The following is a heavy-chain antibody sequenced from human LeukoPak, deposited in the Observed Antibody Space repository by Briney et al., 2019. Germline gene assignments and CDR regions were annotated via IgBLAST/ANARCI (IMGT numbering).Heavy chain of an antibody. CDR3: ARSHQRVGIEDY. Sequence: QSGGSLRLSCAASGFTFSSYSMSWVRQAPGKGLEWVSYIRSSSSTVYYADSVKGRFTISRDNAKNSLYLQMNSLRDEDTAVYYCARSHQRVGIEDYWGQGTLVTVSS. CDR1: GFTFSSYS. V-gene: IGHV3-48*02. D-gene: IGHD1-26*01. J-gene: IGHJ4*02. CDR2: IRSSSSTV.